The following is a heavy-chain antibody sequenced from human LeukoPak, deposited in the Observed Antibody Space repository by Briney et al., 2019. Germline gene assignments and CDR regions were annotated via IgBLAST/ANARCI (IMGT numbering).Heavy chain of an antibody. Sequence: GASVKVSCKAPGYIFARHGLSWVRQAPGQGLEWMGWISAYNGNTNYAQRLQGRVTMTTDTSTSTAYMELRSLRSDDTAVYYCARPKYYDILTGDYTVFDYWGQGTLVTVSS. CDR2: ISAYNGNT. CDR1: GYIFARHG. CDR3: ARPKYYDILTGDYTVFDY. D-gene: IGHD3-9*01. V-gene: IGHV1-18*01. J-gene: IGHJ4*02.